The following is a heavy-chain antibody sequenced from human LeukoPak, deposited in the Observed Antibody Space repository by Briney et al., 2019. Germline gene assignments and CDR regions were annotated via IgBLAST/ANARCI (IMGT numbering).Heavy chain of an antibody. CDR2: IYTSGST. J-gene: IGHJ4*02. Sequence: PSETLSVTCTVSSGSISSGSYYWGWIRQPAGKGLEWIGRIYTSGSTNYNPSLKSRVTISVDTSKNQFSLKLSSVTAADTAVYYCARSNYSSGSYYNNWGQGTLVTVSS. V-gene: IGHV4-61*02. CDR3: ARSNYSSGSYYNN. D-gene: IGHD3-10*01. CDR1: SGSISSGSYY.